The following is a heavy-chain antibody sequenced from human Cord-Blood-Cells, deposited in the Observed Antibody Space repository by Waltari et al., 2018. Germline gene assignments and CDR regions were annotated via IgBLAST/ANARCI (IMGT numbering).Heavy chain of an antibody. Sequence: QLQLQESGPGLVKPSETLSLTCTVSGGSISSSSYYWGWIRQPPGKGLEGSGSIYYSGRTYYNPSLKSRDTISVDTSKKQFSLRLSSVTAADTAVYYCASLSAEYFQHWGQGTLVTVSS. CDR2: IYYSGRT. J-gene: IGHJ1*01. CDR3: ASLSAEYFQH. V-gene: IGHV4-39*01. CDR1: GGSISSSSYY.